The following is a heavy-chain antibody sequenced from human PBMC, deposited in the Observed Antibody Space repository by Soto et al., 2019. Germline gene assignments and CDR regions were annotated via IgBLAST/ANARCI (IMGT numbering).Heavy chain of an antibody. Sequence: QVQLQESGPGLVKPSETLSLTCTVSGGSISTYYWSWIRQPPGKGLEWIGYIYSSGSTNYNPSLKSRFTISVDTSKNHFSLKLNSVTAADTAVYYCARGKGKDWFDPWGKGTLVTVSS. D-gene: IGHD3-10*01. CDR1: GGSISTYY. J-gene: IGHJ5*02. V-gene: IGHV4-59*01. CDR2: IYSSGST. CDR3: ARGKGKDWFDP.